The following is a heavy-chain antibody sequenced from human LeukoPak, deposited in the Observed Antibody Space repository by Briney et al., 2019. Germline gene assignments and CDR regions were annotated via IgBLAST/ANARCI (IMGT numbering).Heavy chain of an antibody. CDR3: ARHRNDYVWGSYRPPSWFDP. CDR1: GGSISSYY. V-gene: IGHV4-59*08. CDR2: IYYSGST. Sequence: SETLSLTCTVSGGSISSYYWSWIRQPPGKELEWIGYIYYSGSTNYNPSLKSRVTISVDTSKNQFSLKLSSVTAADTAVYYCARHRNDYVWGSYRPPSWFDPWGQGTLVTVSS. J-gene: IGHJ5*02. D-gene: IGHD3-16*02.